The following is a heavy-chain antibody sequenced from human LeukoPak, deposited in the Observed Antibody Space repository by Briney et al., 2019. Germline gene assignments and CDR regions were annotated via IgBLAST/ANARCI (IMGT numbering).Heavy chain of an antibody. D-gene: IGHD3-16*02. CDR3: ARGAQSYDYVWGSYRSNWFDP. CDR2: INHSGST. CDR1: GVSFSGYY. J-gene: IGHJ5*02. Sequence: PSETLSLTCAVYGVSFSGYYWSWIRQPPGKGLEWIGEINHSGSTNYNPSLKSRVTISVDTSKNQFSLKLSSVTAADTAVYYCARGAQSYDYVWGSYRSNWFDPWGQGTLVTVSS. V-gene: IGHV4-34*01.